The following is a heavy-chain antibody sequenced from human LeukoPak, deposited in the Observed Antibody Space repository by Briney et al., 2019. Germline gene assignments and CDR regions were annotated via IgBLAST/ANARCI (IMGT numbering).Heavy chain of an antibody. Sequence: ASVKVSCKASGYIFNSQGMNWVRQAPGQGLEWMGWINTNTGNPTYAQGFTGRFVFSLDASVSTAYLQIRRLKAEDTAVYYCAKVPFVVMGDTGNWFDPWGQGTLVTVSS. CDR2: INTNTGNP. V-gene: IGHV7-4-1*01. CDR3: AKVPFVVMGDTGNWFDP. CDR1: GYIFNSQG. D-gene: IGHD2-8*01. J-gene: IGHJ5*02.